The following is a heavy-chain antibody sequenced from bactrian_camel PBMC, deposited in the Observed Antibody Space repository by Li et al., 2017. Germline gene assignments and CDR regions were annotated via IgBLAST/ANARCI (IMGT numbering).Heavy chain of an antibody. CDR3: AADAVNLQLARGYNY. J-gene: IGHJ4*01. CDR2: IDNAGSAT. V-gene: IGHV3S1*01. D-gene: IGHD6*01. CDR1: RTPIINYC. Sequence: QVQLVESGGGSVQPGGSLRLSCTYSRTPIINYCMAWFRQAPGKEREGVAAIDNAGSATYTYAVQGRFTISKDSTKNTLYLQMNNLKVEDTAMYYCAADAVNLQLARGYNYWGQGTQVTVSS.